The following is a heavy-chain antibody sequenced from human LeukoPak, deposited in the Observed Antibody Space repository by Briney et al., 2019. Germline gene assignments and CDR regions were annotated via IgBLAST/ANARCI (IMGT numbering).Heavy chain of an antibody. J-gene: IGHJ4*02. CDR3: AKAPRVASSPED. CDR1: GFTFSSYA. D-gene: IGHD2-2*01. Sequence: PGGSLRLSCGASGFTFSSYAMSWVRQAPGKGLEWVSGISGSGGSTYYADSVKGRFTISRDNSKNTLYLQMNSLRAEDTAVYFCAKAPRVASSPEDWGQGNLVTVSS. V-gene: IGHV3-23*01. CDR2: ISGSGGST.